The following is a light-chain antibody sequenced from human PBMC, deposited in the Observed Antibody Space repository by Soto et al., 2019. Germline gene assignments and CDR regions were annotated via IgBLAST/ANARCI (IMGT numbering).Light chain of an antibody. J-gene: IGLJ1*01. CDR1: SSDVGGYNY. V-gene: IGLV2-14*01. CDR2: EVS. CDR3: SSYTSSSTLFYV. Sequence: QSALTQPASVSGSPGQSITISFTGTSSDVGGYNYVSWYQQHPGKAPKLMIYEVSNRPSGVSNRFSGSKSGNTASPTISGLQAEDEADYYCSSYTSSSTLFYVFGTGTKLTVL.